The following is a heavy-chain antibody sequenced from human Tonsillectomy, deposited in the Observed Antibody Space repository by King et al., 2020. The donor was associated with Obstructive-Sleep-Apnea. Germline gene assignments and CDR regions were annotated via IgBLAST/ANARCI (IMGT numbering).Heavy chain of an antibody. CDR2: ISSSTSTI. CDR1: GFIFSSDS. CDR3: AGMTQTDAFDI. Sequence: VQLVESGGGLVQPGGSLRLSCAASGFIFSSDSMDWVRQAPGKGLEWVSYISSSTSTIYYADAVKGRFTISRDNAKNSLYLQMNSLRAEDTAVYYCAGMTQTDAFDIWGQGTMVTVSS. J-gene: IGHJ3*02. V-gene: IGHV3-48*04.